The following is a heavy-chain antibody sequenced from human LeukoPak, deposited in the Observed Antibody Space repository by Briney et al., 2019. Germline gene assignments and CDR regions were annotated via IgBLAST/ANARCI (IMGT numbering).Heavy chain of an antibody. Sequence: GRSLRLSCAASGFTFSSYAMHWVRQTPGEGLEWVALKSHHGNNILYADSVRGRFTISRDNSKNTLYLQMSSLRPEDTAVYYCVRDWYEIFDSWGQGTLVTVSS. J-gene: IGHJ4*02. D-gene: IGHD3-9*01. CDR2: KSHHGNNI. CDR3: VRDWYEIFDS. V-gene: IGHV3-30*04. CDR1: GFTFSSYA.